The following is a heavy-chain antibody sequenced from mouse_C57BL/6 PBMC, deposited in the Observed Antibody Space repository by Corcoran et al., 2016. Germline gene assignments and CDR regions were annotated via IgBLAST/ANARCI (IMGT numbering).Heavy chain of an antibody. J-gene: IGHJ4*01. Sequence: EVQLQQSGPVLVKPGASVKMSCKASGYTFTDYYMNWVKQSHGKSLEWIGVINPYNGGTSYNQKFKGKATLTVDKSSSTAYMELNSLTSEDSAVYYCASLMVTTVGYYAMDYWGQGTSVTVSS. CDR3: ASLMVTTVGYYAMDY. D-gene: IGHD2-2*01. CDR1: GYTFTDYY. CDR2: INPYNGGT. V-gene: IGHV1-19*01.